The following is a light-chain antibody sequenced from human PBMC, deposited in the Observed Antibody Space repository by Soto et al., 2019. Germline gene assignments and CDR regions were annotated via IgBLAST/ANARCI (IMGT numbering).Light chain of an antibody. CDR3: QQYRKEST. V-gene: IGKV1-5*03. J-gene: IGKJ2*01. CDR1: QNVSNW. Sequence: DVEMTQSPSTLPTSIGDRVTINCRASQNVSNWLAWYQQKPGKAPKLLIYKASRLESGVPSRFSASGSGTDFTLTINSLQSDDFATYFCQQYRKESTFGQGTKVEIK. CDR2: KAS.